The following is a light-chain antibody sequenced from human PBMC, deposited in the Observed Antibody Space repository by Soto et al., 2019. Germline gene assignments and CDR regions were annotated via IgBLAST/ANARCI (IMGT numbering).Light chain of an antibody. CDR3: TSNTDSDSYV. CDR2: EVD. Sequence: LTQPPSASGSPGQSVTISRTGSSSDVGGYNHVSWYQQHPGKAPKLVIYEVDKRPSGVPERFSGSKSGNTASLTVSGLQTEDEADYYCTSNTDSDSYVFGTGTKVTVL. CDR1: SSDVGGYNH. V-gene: IGLV2-8*01. J-gene: IGLJ1*01.